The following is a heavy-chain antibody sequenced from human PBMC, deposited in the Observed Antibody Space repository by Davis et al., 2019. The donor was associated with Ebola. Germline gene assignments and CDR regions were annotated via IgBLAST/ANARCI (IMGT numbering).Heavy chain of an antibody. J-gene: IGHJ4*02. CDR3: ARVPGAGASDSSGWYYFDY. CDR2: INPNSGGT. V-gene: IGHV1-2*04. CDR1: GYTFTGYY. D-gene: IGHD6-19*01. Sequence: ASVKVSCKASGYTFTGYYMHWVRQAPGQGLEWMGWINPNSGGTNYAQKFQGWVTMTRDTSISTAYMELSRLRSDDTAVYYCARVPGAGASDSSGWYYFDYWGQGTLVTVSS.